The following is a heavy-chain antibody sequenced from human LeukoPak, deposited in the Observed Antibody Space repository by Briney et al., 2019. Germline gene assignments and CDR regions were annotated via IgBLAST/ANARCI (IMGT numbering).Heavy chain of an antibody. CDR3: ARDVTRYAVSVY. CDR2: IYSGGST. J-gene: IGHJ4*02. D-gene: IGHD2-21*02. Sequence: PGGSLRLSCAASGFTVSSNYMSWVRQAPVKGLEWVSVIYSGGSTYYADSVKGRFTISRDNSKNTLYLQMNSLRAEDTAVYYCARDVTRYAVSVYWGQGTLVTVSS. V-gene: IGHV3-66*01. CDR1: GFTVSSNY.